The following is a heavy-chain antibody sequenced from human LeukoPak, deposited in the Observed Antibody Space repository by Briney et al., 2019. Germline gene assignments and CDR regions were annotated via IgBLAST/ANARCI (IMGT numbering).Heavy chain of an antibody. CDR3: ARETPRRGETRDGYR. J-gene: IGHJ4*02. Sequence: GSLRLSCAASGFTFSSYAMNWVRQVPGKGLECLANIKGDGSETYYADSVKGRFTISRDNPKNLLFLQINSLRVEDTAVYYCARETPRRGETRDGYRWGQGTVVTVSS. D-gene: IGHD5-24*01. V-gene: IGHV3-7*01. CDR2: IKGDGSET. CDR1: GFTFSSYA.